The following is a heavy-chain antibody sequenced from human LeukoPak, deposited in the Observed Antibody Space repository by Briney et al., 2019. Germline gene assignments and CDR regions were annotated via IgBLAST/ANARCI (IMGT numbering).Heavy chain of an antibody. J-gene: IGHJ4*02. V-gene: IGHV1-18*01. CDR1: GYTFTSYG. CDR3: ARDPLLYGSGSYPLAY. D-gene: IGHD3-10*01. Sequence: ASVKVSCKASGYTFTSYGISWVRQAPGQGLEWMGWISAYNGNTNYAQKLQGRVTMTTDTSTSTAYMELRSLRSDDTAVYYCARDPLLYGSGSYPLAYWGQGTLVTVSS. CDR2: ISAYNGNT.